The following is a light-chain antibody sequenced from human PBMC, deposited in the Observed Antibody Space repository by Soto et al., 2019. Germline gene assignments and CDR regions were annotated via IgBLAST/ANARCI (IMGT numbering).Light chain of an antibody. CDR2: DVS. CDR3: SSYTSSRTYV. Sequence: QSVLTQPASVSGSPGQSITISCTGTSSDVGGHNYVSWYQQHPGKAPKLMIYDVSNRPSGVSNRFSGSKSGNTASLTISGLQAEDEADYYCSSYTSSRTYVFGTGTKVTVV. V-gene: IGLV2-14*01. J-gene: IGLJ1*01. CDR1: SSDVGGHNY.